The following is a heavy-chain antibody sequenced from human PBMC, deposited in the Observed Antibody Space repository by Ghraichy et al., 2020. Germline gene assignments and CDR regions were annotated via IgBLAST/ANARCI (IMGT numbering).Heavy chain of an antibody. J-gene: IGHJ4*02. D-gene: IGHD6-13*01. Sequence: SETPSLTCTVSGDSLSGAYWSWIRLPPGKGLEWIGYIHSSGTTHYHPSLKSRVTVSVDTSKNQFSLKLSPVTAADTAVYYCARVGRQVAAGTAFDFWGQGTLVTVSS. CDR3: ARVGRQVAAGTAFDF. V-gene: IGHV4-59*01. CDR1: GDSLSGAY. CDR2: IHSSGTT.